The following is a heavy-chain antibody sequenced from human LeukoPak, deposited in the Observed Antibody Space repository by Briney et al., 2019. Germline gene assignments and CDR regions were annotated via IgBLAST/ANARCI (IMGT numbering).Heavy chain of an antibody. J-gene: IGHJ2*01. CDR2: ISYDGSNK. D-gene: IGHD6-13*01. CDR1: GFTFRSYD. CDR3: AKDSEIAAAGSYWYFDL. Sequence: PGGSLRLSCAASGFTFRSYDMHWVRQAPGKGLQWVAVISYDGSNKYHTDSVKGRFTISRDNSKNTLYLQMNCLRAEDTAVYYCAKDSEIAAAGSYWYFDLWGRGTLVTVSS. V-gene: IGHV3-30*18.